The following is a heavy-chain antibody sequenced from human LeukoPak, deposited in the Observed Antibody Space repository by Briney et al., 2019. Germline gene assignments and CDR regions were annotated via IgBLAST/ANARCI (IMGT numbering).Heavy chain of an antibody. V-gene: IGHV6-1*01. CDR3: ARRLTQYDCFDP. CDR1: GDIVSSNSVT. CDR2: TYYRSTWYN. Sequence: SQTLSLTCAISGDIVSSNSVTWNWIRQSPSRGLEWLGRTYYRSTWYNDYAISVRGRITVNPDTSKNQFSLHLNSVTPEDTAVYYCARRLTQYDCFDPWGQGILVTVSS. J-gene: IGHJ5*02. D-gene: IGHD2-2*01.